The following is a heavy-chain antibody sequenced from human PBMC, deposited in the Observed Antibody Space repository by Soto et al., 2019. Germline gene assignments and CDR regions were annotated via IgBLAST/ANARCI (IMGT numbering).Heavy chain of an antibody. V-gene: IGHV1-46*01. J-gene: IGHJ6*02. CDR3: ASAVNPWDYYYYGMDV. Sequence: ASVKVSCKASGYTFTSYYMHWVRQAPGQGLERMGIINPSGGSTSYAQKFQGRVTMTRDTSTSTVYVELSSLRSEDTAVYYCASAVNPWDYYYYGMDVWGQGTTVTVSS. CDR1: GYTFTSYY. CDR2: INPSGGST. D-gene: IGHD1-26*01.